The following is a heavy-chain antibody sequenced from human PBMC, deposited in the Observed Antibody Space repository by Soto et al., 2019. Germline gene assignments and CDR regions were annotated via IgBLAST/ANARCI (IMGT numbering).Heavy chain of an antibody. J-gene: IGHJ3*02. CDR3: ARDRLMYYYGSGRGPNDAFDI. Sequence: SVKFSCKASGGTFSRYAINWVRQALGQGLEPTGGIIPIFGTANYAQKFQGRVTITADESTSTAYMELSSLRSEDTAVYYCARDRLMYYYGSGRGPNDAFDIWGQATMVTVSS. CDR1: GGTFSRYA. V-gene: IGHV1-69*13. D-gene: IGHD3-10*01. CDR2: IIPIFGTA.